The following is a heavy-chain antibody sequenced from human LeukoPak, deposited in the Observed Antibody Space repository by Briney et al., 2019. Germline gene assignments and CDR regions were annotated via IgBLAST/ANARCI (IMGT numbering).Heavy chain of an antibody. Sequence: GASVKVSCKASGYTFTSYDINWVRQAPGQGLEWMGWNNPNSGGTNYEQKFQGRVIMTRDTSISTAYMELSRLRSDDTAVYYCERHMTTANNWFDPWGQGTLVSVSS. CDR1: GYTFTSYD. J-gene: IGHJ5*02. CDR3: ERHMTTANNWFDP. CDR2: NNPNSGGT. V-gene: IGHV1-2*02. D-gene: IGHD4-17*01.